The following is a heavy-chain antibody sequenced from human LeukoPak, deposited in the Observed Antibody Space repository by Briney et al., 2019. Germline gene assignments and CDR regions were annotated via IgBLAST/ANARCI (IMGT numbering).Heavy chain of an antibody. CDR2: ISGSGGST. V-gene: IGHV3-23*01. Sequence: GGSLRLSCAASGFTFSSYAMSWVRQAPGKGLEWVSAISGSGGSTYYADSVKGRFTISRDNSKNTLYLQMNSLRPGDTAVYYCAKYGGFGEPPHWGPGALVTVSS. CDR1: GFTFSSYA. J-gene: IGHJ4*02. D-gene: IGHD3-10*01. CDR3: AKYGGFGEPPH.